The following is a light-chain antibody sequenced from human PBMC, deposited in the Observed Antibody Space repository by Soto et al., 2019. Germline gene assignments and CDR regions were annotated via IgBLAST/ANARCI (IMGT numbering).Light chain of an antibody. CDR1: SSDVGGYNY. Sequence: QSALTQPASVSGSPEQSITISCTGTSSDVGGYNYVSWYQQHPGKAPKLMIYDVSNRPSGVSNRFSGSKSGNTASLTISGLQAEDEADYYCSSYTSSIYVVFGGGTKVTVL. V-gene: IGLV2-14*01. CDR2: DVS. CDR3: SSYTSSIYVV. J-gene: IGLJ2*01.